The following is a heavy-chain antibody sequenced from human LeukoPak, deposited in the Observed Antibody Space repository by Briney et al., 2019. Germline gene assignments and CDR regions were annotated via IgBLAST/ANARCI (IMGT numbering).Heavy chain of an antibody. J-gene: IGHJ4*02. V-gene: IGHV3-30*18. CDR1: GFTFSSYG. D-gene: IGHD3-22*01. Sequence: GGSLRLSCAASGFTFSSYGMHWVRQAPGKGLEWVAVISYDGSNKYYADSVKGRFTISRDNSKNTLYLQMNSLRAEDTAVYYCAKPPLPASYYDSSGYYFPFDYWGQGTLVTVSS. CDR3: AKPPLPASYYDSSGYYFPFDY. CDR2: ISYDGSNK.